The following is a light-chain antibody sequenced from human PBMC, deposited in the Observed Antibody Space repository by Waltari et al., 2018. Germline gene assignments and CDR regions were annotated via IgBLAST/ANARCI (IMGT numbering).Light chain of an antibody. V-gene: IGLV1-47*01. J-gene: IGLJ2*01. CDR3: TSWDDSLSGSVV. CDR2: RND. CDR1: SSNIGRHY. Sequence: QSVLTQPPSRSGAPGQRVTLSCSGGSSNIGRHYVYWYQQLPGTAPRLLIYRNDQRTPGVPDRFSGSKSGTSASLAISGLRSEDEADYYCTSWDDSLSGSVVFGGGTKLTVL.